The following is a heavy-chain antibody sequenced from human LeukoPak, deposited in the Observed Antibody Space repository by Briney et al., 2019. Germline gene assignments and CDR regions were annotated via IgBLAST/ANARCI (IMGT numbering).Heavy chain of an antibody. CDR1: GYSISSGYY. CDR2: IYHSGST. V-gene: IGHV4-38-2*02. J-gene: IGHJ4*02. D-gene: IGHD3-10*01. CDR3: ARSDYYGSDPDY. Sequence: SETLSLTCTVSGYSISSGYYWGWIRQPPGKGLEWIGSIYHSGSTYYNPSLKSRVTISVDTSKNQFSLKLSSVTAADTAVYYCARSDYYGSDPDYWGQGTLVTVSS.